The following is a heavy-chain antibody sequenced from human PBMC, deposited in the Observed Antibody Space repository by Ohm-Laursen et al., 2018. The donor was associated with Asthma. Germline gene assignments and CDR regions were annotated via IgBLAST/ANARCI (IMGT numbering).Heavy chain of an antibody. V-gene: IGHV1-58*01. Sequence: ASVKVSCKASGFTFTSSAVQWVRQARGQRLEWIGWIVVGSGNTNYAQKFQERVTITRDMSTSTAYMELSSLRSEDTAVYYCAASGYDYVWGSYRRSYGDYWGQGTLVTVSS. CDR1: GFTFTSSA. J-gene: IGHJ4*02. D-gene: IGHD3-16*02. CDR3: AASGYDYVWGSYRRSYGDY. CDR2: IVVGSGNT.